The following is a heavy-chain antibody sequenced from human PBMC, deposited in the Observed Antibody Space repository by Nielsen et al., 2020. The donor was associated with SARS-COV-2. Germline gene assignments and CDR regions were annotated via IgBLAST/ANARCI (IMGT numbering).Heavy chain of an antibody. CDR1: GNTLSGVS. CDR2: FYPEDGGI. Sequence: ASVKVSCKVSGNTLSGVSMHWVRQAPGKGLEWMGGFYPEDGGITYAQKFQGRVTMTEDSSTDTAYMELSSLRSEDTAVYYCASLPYDNSGLDFDSWGQGTLVAVSS. CDR3: ASLPYDNSGLDFDS. V-gene: IGHV1-24*01. J-gene: IGHJ4*02. D-gene: IGHD3-22*01.